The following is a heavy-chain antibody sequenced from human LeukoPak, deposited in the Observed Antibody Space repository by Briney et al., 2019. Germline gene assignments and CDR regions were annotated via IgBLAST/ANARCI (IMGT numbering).Heavy chain of an antibody. V-gene: IGHV3-21*04. D-gene: IGHD1-26*01. J-gene: IGHJ4*02. CDR1: GFTFSSYS. CDR2: ISSSSTYI. CDR3: AKAGSIRFDY. Sequence: GGSLRLSCAASGFTFSSYSMNWVRQAPGKGLEWVSSISSSSTYIYYADSVKGRFTISRDNSKNTLHLQMNNLRAEDTAVYYCAKAGSIRFDYWGQGTLVTVSS.